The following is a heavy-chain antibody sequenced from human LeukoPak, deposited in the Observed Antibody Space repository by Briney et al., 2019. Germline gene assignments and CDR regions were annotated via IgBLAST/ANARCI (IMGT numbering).Heavy chain of an antibody. V-gene: IGHV3-48*02. J-gene: IGHJ4*02. CDR2: ISSSGDTR. CDR3: ARDRAAAD. CDR1: GFTLRSYS. Sequence: GGSLRLSCAASGFTLRSYSMNWVRQAPGKGLEWVSYISSSGDTRYYAGSVKGRFTISRDNAKHSLYLQMNSLRDEDTAVYYCARDRAAADWGQGTLVAVSS. D-gene: IGHD6-13*01.